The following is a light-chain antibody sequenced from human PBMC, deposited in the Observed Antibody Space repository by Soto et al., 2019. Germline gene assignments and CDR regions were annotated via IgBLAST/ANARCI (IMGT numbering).Light chain of an antibody. CDR2: AAS. V-gene: IGKV1-39*01. J-gene: IGKJ3*01. Sequence: DIQMTQPPSSLSASVGDRVTITCRASQSISSYLNWYQQKPGKAPKLLIYAASSLQSGVPSRFSGSGYGTDFTLTISSLQPADFATYACQQSYSTPPSTFGPGTKVDI. CDR3: QQSYSTPPST. CDR1: QSISSY.